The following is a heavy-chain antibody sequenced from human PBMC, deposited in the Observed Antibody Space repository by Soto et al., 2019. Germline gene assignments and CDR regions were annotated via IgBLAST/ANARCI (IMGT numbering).Heavy chain of an antibody. D-gene: IGHD6-19*01. V-gene: IGHV3-30*18. J-gene: IGHJ4*02. Sequence: QVQLVESGGGVVQPGRSLRLSCAASGFTFISYGMHWVRQAPGKGLEWVAVISYDGSNKYYADSVKGRFTISRDNSKNTLYLQMNSLRAEDTAVYYCAKDPTRQAGYFDYGGQGTLVTVSS. CDR1: GFTFISYG. CDR3: AKDPTRQAGYFDY. CDR2: ISYDGSNK.